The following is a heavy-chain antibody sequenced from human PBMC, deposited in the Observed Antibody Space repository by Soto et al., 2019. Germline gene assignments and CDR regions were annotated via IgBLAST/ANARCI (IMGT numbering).Heavy chain of an antibody. D-gene: IGHD1-20*01. CDR3: AREVGGITGFQDWFDP. V-gene: IGHV1-69*12. CDR2: IIPIFGTA. Sequence: QVQLVQSGAEVKKPGSSVKVSCKASGGTFSSYAISWVRQAPGQGLEWMGGIIPIFGTANYAQKFQGRVTITAGESTSTAYMELSSLRSEDTAVYYCAREVGGITGFQDWFDPWGQGTLVTVSS. CDR1: GGTFSSYA. J-gene: IGHJ5*02.